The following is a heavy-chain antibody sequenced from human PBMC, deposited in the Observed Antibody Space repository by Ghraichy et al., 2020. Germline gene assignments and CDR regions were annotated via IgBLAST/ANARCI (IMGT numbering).Heavy chain of an antibody. D-gene: IGHD4-17*01. CDR2: IYNSGST. Sequence: SETLSLTCTVSGGSISSYYWSWIRQPPGKGLEWIGYIYNSGSTNYNPSLKSRVPISVDTSKNQFSLKLSSVTGADTAVYYCAREDYGAAFDIWGQGTMVTVSS. CDR3: AREDYGAAFDI. V-gene: IGHV4-59*01. J-gene: IGHJ3*02. CDR1: GGSISSYY.